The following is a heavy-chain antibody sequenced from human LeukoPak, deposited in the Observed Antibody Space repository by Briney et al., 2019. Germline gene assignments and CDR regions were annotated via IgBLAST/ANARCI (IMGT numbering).Heavy chain of an antibody. J-gene: IGHJ4*02. Sequence: QAGGSLRLSCAAPGFTFSSYGMHWVRQAPGKGLEWVAVIWYDGSNKYYADSVKGRFTISRDNSKNTLYLQMNSLRAEDTAVYYCAKDRGYSGYDCFDYWGQGTLVTVSS. D-gene: IGHD5-12*01. CDR2: IWYDGSNK. V-gene: IGHV3-33*06. CDR1: GFTFSSYG. CDR3: AKDRGYSGYDCFDY.